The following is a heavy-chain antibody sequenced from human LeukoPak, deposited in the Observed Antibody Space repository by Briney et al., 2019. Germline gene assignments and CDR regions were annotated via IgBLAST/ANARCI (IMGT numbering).Heavy chain of an antibody. J-gene: IGHJ4*02. CDR3: ARLGFCSHGSRYTLAY. Sequence: GGSLRLSCAASGFIFINYELNWVRQAPGRGLEWVSYITSSGPTAFYADSVKGRFNITIDNAQNSLFLQMNNLTAEDTAIYYCARLGFCSHGSRYTLAYWGQGILVTVSS. CDR1: GFIFINYE. CDR2: ITSSGPTA. D-gene: IGHD2-15*01. V-gene: IGHV3-48*03.